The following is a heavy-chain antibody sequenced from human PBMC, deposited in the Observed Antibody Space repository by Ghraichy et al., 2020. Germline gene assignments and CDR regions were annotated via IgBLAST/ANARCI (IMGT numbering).Heavy chain of an antibody. J-gene: IGHJ4*02. CDR1: GGSISSSSYY. CDR3: ARLYYDSSGYFDY. V-gene: IGHV4-39*01. CDR2: IYYSGST. D-gene: IGHD3-22*01. Sequence: ESLNISCTVSGGSISSSSYYWGWIRQPPGKGLEWIGSIYYSGSTYYNPSLKSRVTISVDTSKNQFSLKLSSVTAADTAVYYCARLYYDSSGYFDYWGQGTLVTVSS.